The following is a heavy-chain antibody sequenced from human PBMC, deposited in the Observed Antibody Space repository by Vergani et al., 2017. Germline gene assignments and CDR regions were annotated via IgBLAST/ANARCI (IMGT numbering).Heavy chain of an antibody. Sequence: QVQLVESGGGVVQPGGSLRLSCAASGFTFSSYGMHWVRQAPGKGLEWVAFIRYDGSNKYYADSVKGRFTISRDNSKNTLYLQMNSLGAEDTAVYYCAKDHGGVGATNFDYWGQGTLVTVSS. D-gene: IGHD1-26*01. CDR1: GFTFSSYG. V-gene: IGHV3-30*02. CDR3: AKDHGGVGATNFDY. CDR2: IRYDGSNK. J-gene: IGHJ4*02.